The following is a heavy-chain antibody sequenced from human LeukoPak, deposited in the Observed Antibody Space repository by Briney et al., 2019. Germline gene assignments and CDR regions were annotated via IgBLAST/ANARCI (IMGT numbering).Heavy chain of an antibody. CDR1: GFTFSSYS. D-gene: IGHD5-12*01. V-gene: IGHV3-72*01. Sequence: PGGSLRLSCAASGFTFSSYSMNWVRQAPGKGLEWVGRLRNKANSYTTEYAASVKGRFTISGDDSKNSLYLQMNSLKTEDTAMYFCVRAGIVTTPYFFDYWGQGTLVTVSS. CDR2: LRNKANSYTT. J-gene: IGHJ4*02. CDR3: VRAGIVTTPYFFDY.